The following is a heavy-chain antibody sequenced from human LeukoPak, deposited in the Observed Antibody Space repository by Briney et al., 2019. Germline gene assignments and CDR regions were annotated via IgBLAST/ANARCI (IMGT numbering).Heavy chain of an antibody. CDR1: GFIFSSSW. V-gene: IGHV3-74*01. CDR2: IKTDGSTT. Sequence: GGSLRLSCAVSGFIFSSSWMHWVRQAPGKGLVWVSHIKTDGSTTAYADSVKGRFTISRDNAKNTLYLQMNSLRAENTGVYYCARGNQQLPRSTPDYWGQGTLVTVSS. J-gene: IGHJ4*02. CDR3: ARGNQQLPRSTPDY. D-gene: IGHD2-2*01.